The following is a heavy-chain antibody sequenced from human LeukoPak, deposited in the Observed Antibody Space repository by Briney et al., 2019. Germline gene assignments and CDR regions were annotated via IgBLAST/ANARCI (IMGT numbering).Heavy chain of an antibody. CDR1: GFTFSSYG. D-gene: IGHD5-12*01. CDR2: IRYDGNNK. J-gene: IGHJ4*02. Sequence: GGSLRLSCAASGFTFSSYGMHWVRQAPGKGLEWVTFIRYDGNNKYYAGSVKGRFTISRDNSKNTLYLQMNSLRPEDTAVYYCAKVNKGGYDSFDYWGQGTLVTVSS. V-gene: IGHV3-30*02. CDR3: AKVNKGGYDSFDY.